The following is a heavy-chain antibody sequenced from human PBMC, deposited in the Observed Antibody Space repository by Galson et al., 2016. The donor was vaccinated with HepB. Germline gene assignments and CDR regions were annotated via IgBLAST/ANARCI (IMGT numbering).Heavy chain of an antibody. CDR3: ARDGDGQHLIPFDY. CDR1: GFTFSFYN. V-gene: IGHV3-21*01. D-gene: IGHD2-21*02. Sequence: SLRLSCAASGFTFSFYNMNWVRQAPGKGLEWVSSITTSSSHINYADSVKGRFTISRDNAKNSLFLQMNSLRAEDTAVYYCARDGDGQHLIPFDYWGQGTLVTVSS. J-gene: IGHJ4*02. CDR2: ITTSSSHI.